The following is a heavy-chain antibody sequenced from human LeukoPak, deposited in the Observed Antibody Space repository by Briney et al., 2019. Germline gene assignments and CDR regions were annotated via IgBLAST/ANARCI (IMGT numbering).Heavy chain of an antibody. D-gene: IGHD5-18*01. CDR2: IYSGGSI. Sequence: GGSLRLSCAASGFTVSSNYMSWVRQAPGKGLEWVSVIYSGGSIYYADSVKGRFTISRDNSKNTLYLQMNSLRAEDTAVYYCARERGGYSYGYFDYWGQGTLVTVSS. V-gene: IGHV3-53*01. CDR1: GFTVSSNY. J-gene: IGHJ4*02. CDR3: ARERGGYSYGYFDY.